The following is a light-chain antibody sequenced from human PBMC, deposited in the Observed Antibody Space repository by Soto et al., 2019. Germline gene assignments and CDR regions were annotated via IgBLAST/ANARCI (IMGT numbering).Light chain of an antibody. CDR1: QGFGNY. CDR2: ATS. CDR3: QQYDSFPLT. J-gene: IGKJ4*01. Sequence: AIRMTQSPSSFSASIGDRVTITCRASQGFGNYLAWYQQKPGTAPRLLIYATSTLQSGVPSRFSGSGSGTDFTLTISCLQSEDFATYSFQQYDSFPLTFSGGTKVEIK. V-gene: IGKV1-8*01.